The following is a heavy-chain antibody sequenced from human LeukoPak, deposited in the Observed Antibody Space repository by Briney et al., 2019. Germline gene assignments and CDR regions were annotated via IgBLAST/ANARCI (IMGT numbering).Heavy chain of an antibody. CDR2: IDPADSYA. CDR1: GYSFTRYW. Sequence: GESLKISCKGSGYSFTRYWISWVRQMPGKGLGWMGAIDPADSYATYSPSFQGHVTISADKSINTAYIHWNSLKTSDTAIFYCAVGFFGGDAFWGQGTLISVYS. J-gene: IGHJ4*02. D-gene: IGHD2-21*02. CDR3: AVGFFGGDAF. V-gene: IGHV5-10-1*01.